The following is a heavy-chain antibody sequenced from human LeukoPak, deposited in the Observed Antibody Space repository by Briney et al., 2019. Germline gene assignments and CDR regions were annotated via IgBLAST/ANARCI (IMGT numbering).Heavy chain of an antibody. D-gene: IGHD2-15*01. Sequence: KPSETLSLTCSVSGDSINSNYWSWMRQPPGKGLEWIGYIYYGGSTNYNPSLKSRVSMSVDTSKNQFSLNLSSVTAADTAAYHCARLLAGCPGGRCRAHFDYWGQGTLVTVSS. V-gene: IGHV4-59*01. CDR1: GDSINSNY. CDR2: IYYGGST. J-gene: IGHJ4*02. CDR3: ARLLAGCPGGRCRAHFDY.